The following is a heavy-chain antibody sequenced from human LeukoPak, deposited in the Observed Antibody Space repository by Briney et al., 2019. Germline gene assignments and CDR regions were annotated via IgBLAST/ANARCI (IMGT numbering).Heavy chain of an antibody. Sequence: PSETLSLTCTVSGGSITSSYLSWIRQPPGKGLQWIGYIHYSGSTNYNPSLKSRVTILVDTSKSQLSLRLTSVTAADTAVYYCASVVGATNFLDYWGQGTLVTVSS. CDR1: GGSITSSY. CDR3: ASVVGATNFLDY. CDR2: IHYSGST. D-gene: IGHD1-26*01. V-gene: IGHV4-59*08. J-gene: IGHJ4*02.